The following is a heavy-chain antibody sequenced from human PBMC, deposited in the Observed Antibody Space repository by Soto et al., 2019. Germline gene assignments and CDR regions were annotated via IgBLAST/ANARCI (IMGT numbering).Heavy chain of an antibody. J-gene: IGHJ4*02. D-gene: IGHD1-26*01. CDR3: ARDRDGGNYNYFDN. CDR2: LSHDGSNK. V-gene: IGHV3-30*03. Sequence: GGSLRLSCAASGFIFSAFGIHWVRQAPGKGLEWVALLSHDGSNKYYADSVRGRFTISRGNSKNTVYLQMNSLRADDTAVYYCARDRDGGNYNYFDNWGQGTRVTVSS. CDR1: GFIFSAFG.